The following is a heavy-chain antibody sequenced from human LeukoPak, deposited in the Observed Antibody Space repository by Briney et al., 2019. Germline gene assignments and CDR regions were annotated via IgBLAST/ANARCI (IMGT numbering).Heavy chain of an antibody. Sequence: ASVKVPCKASGYTFTSYGISWVRQAPGQGLEWMGWISAYNGNTNYAQKFQGRVTMTAERSTNTAYMELRGLTFDDTAVFYCATTTATSGSSLYWGQGTLVNVAS. D-gene: IGHD6-19*01. J-gene: IGHJ4*02. CDR2: ISAYNGNT. V-gene: IGHV1-18*01. CDR1: GYTFTSYG. CDR3: ATTTATSGSSLY.